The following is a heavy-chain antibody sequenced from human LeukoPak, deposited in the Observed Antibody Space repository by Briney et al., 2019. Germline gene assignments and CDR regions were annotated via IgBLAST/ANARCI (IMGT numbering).Heavy chain of an antibody. CDR1: GGTFSSYA. V-gene: IGHV1-69*13. CDR3: ARGGNPGSYYNGEY. D-gene: IGHD3-10*01. CDR2: IIPIFGTA. J-gene: IGHJ4*02. Sequence: ASVKVSCKASGGTFSSYAISWVRQAPGRGLEWMGGIIPIFGTANYAQKFQGRVTITADESTSTAYMELSSLRSEDTAVYYCARGGNPGSYYNGEYWGQGTLVTVSS.